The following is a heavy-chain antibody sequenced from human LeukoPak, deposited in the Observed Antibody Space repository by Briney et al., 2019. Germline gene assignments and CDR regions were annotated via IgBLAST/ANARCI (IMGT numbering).Heavy chain of an antibody. J-gene: IGHJ6*03. Sequence: ASVKVSCKASGGTFSSYAISWVRQAPGQGLEWMGGIIPIFGTANYAQKFQGRVTITTDESTSTAYMELSSLRSEDTAVYYCASGMVGISSSSVETNYYYCYYMDVWGKGTTVTVSS. CDR2: IIPIFGTA. V-gene: IGHV1-69*05. D-gene: IGHD6-6*01. CDR1: GGTFSSYA. CDR3: ASGMVGISSSSVETNYYYCYYMDV.